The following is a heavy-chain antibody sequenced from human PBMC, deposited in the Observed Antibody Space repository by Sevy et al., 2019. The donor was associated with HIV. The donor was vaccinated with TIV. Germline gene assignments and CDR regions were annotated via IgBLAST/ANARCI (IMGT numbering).Heavy chain of an antibody. CDR1: GYTFTGYY. V-gene: IGHV1-2*06. CDR2: INPNTGDT. CDR3: ARPGYSSGCDY. Sequence: ASVKVSCKASGYTFTGYYIHWVRQAPGQGLEWMGRINPNTGDTNYAQNFQGRVTVTRDTSINTAYMELSRLRSDDTAVYYCARPGYSSGCDYWGQGTLVTVSS. D-gene: IGHD6-19*01. J-gene: IGHJ4*02.